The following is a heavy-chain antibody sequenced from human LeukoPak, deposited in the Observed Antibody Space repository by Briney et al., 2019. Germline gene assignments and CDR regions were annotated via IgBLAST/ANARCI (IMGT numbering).Heavy chain of an antibody. CDR2: IKQDGSEK. D-gene: IGHD3-22*01. Sequence: QPGGSLRLSCAASGFTFSTYWMSWVRQAPGKGLEWVANIKQDGSEKYYVDSVKGRFTISRDNAKNSLYLQMNSLRAEDTAVYYCAKSWYYDSSGYAGYFQHWGQGTLVTVSS. J-gene: IGHJ1*01. V-gene: IGHV3-7*03. CDR1: GFTFSTYW. CDR3: AKSWYYDSSGYAGYFQH.